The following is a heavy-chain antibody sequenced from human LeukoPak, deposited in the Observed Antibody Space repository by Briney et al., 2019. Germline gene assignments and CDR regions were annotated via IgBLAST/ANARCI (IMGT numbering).Heavy chain of an antibody. Sequence: ASVKVSCKASGYTFTGYYMHWVRQAPGQGLEWMGWINPNSGGTNYAQKFQGRVTMTRDTSISTAYMELSRLRSDDTAVYCCARGKYYYDSSGYLAYWGQGTLVTVSS. V-gene: IGHV1-2*02. CDR3: ARGKYYYDSSGYLAY. D-gene: IGHD3-22*01. J-gene: IGHJ4*02. CDR2: INPNSGGT. CDR1: GYTFTGYY.